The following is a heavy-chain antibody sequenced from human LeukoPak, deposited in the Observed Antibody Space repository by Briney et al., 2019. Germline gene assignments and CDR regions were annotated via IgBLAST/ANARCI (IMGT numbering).Heavy chain of an antibody. CDR3: AKDALVVSTRYDAFDI. D-gene: IGHD5/OR15-5a*01. V-gene: IGHV3-23*01. J-gene: IGHJ3*02. Sequence: GGSLRLSCSASGFTFSSYAMNWVRQAPGKGLEWVSAISGSGVSTYHADSVKGRFTVSRDNSKNTPYLQMNSLRAEDTAVYYCAKDALVVSTRYDAFDIWGQGTMVTVSS. CDR1: GFTFSSYA. CDR2: ISGSGVST.